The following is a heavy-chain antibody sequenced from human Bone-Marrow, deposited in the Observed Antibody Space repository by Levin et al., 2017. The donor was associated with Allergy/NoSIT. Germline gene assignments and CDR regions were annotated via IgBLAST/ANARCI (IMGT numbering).Heavy chain of an antibody. V-gene: IGHV5-51*01. CDR2: LSPFSSYT. Sequence: PCKGSGYSFTSYWIGWVRQMPGPFLSFLFLLSPFSSYTLSRPSFQGQVTISADKSISTAYLQWSSLKASDTAMYYCARGDARYSSGWPHGGFDYWGQGTLVTVSS. CDR1: GYSFTSYW. CDR3: ARGDARYSSGWPHGGFDY. D-gene: IGHD6-19*01. J-gene: IGHJ4*02.